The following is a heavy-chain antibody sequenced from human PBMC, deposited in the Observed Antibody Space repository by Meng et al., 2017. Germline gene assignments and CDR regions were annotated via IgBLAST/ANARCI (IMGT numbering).Heavy chain of an antibody. V-gene: IGHV1-24*01. CDR3: ATAHPYGSGSYYSSYYFDY. CDR1: GYTLTELS. D-gene: IGHD3-10*01. Sequence: QGQLVQSGAEGKKPGASVKVSCKVSGYTLTELSMHWVRQAPGKGLEWMGGFDPEDGETIYAQKFQGRVTMTEDTSTDTAYMELSSLRSEDTAVYYCATAHPYGSGSYYSSYYFDYWGQGTLVTVSS. J-gene: IGHJ4*02. CDR2: FDPEDGET.